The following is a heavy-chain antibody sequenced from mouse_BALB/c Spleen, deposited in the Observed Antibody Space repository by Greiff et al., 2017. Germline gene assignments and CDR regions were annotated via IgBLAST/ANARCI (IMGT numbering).Heavy chain of an antibody. J-gene: IGHJ4*01. Sequence: VQLVESGPSLVQPSQSLSITCTVSGFSLTSYGVHWVRQSPGKGLEWLGVIWRGGSTDYNAAFMSRLSITKDNSKSQVFFKMNSLQADDTAIYYCAKMGGDYYAMDYWGQGTSVTVSS. CDR3: AKMGGDYYAMDY. CDR2: IWRGGST. CDR1: GFSLTSYG. V-gene: IGHV2-5-1*01.